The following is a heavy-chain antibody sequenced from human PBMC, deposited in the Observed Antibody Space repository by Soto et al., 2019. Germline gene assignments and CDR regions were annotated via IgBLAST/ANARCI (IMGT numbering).Heavy chain of an antibody. D-gene: IGHD6-13*01. CDR2: IIPIFGTA. V-gene: IGHV1-69*13. Sequence: SVKVSCKASGGTFSSYAISWVRQAPGQGLEWMGGIIPIFGTANYAQKFQGRVTITADESTGTAYMELSSLRSEDTAVYYCASKARSSWYLKYYYGMDVWGQGTTVTVSS. J-gene: IGHJ6*02. CDR1: GGTFSSYA. CDR3: ASKARSSWYLKYYYGMDV.